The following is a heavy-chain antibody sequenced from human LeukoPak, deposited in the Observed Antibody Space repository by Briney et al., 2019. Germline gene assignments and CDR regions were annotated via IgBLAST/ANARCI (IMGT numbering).Heavy chain of an antibody. CDR1: GFTFRTYE. Sequence: GGSLRLSCAASGFTFRTYEMNWVRQAPGKGLEWVSYIGTIISTTYYADSVKGRFAVSRDDAKGSLYLQMSSLRAEDTAVYYCARTVYDLRGQRLIPGLDYWGQGTLVTVSS. J-gene: IGHJ4*02. CDR3: ARTVYDLRGQRLIPGLDY. D-gene: IGHD6-25*01. V-gene: IGHV3-48*03. CDR2: IGTIISTT.